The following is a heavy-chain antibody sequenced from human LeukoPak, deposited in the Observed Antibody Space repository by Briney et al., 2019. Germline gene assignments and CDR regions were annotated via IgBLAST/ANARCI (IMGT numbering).Heavy chain of an antibody. Sequence: GGSLRLSCAASGFTFSSSGMNWVRQAPGKGLEWVSYISSATSTIYYADSVKGRFTISRDNAKNSLYLQMNSLRAEDTAVYYCARDVTYYGGDWFDPWGQGTLVTVSS. D-gene: IGHD4-23*01. CDR3: ARDVTYYGGDWFDP. CDR1: GFTFSSSG. CDR2: ISSATSTI. V-gene: IGHV3-48*04. J-gene: IGHJ5*02.